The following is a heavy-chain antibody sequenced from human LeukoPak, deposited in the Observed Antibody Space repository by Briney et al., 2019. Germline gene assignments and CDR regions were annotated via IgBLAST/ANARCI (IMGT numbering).Heavy chain of an antibody. Sequence: SVKVSCKASGGTFSSYAISWVRQAPGLGLEWMGGIIPIFGTANYAQKFQGRVTITTDESTSTAYMELSSLRSEDTAVYYCARGIDGRSTLDYWGQGTLVTVSS. V-gene: IGHV1-69*05. CDR3: ARGIDGRSTLDY. CDR1: GGTFSSYA. J-gene: IGHJ4*02. CDR2: IIPIFGTA. D-gene: IGHD1-1*01.